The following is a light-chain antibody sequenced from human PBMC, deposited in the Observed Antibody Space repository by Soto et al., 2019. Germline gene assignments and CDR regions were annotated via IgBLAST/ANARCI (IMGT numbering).Light chain of an antibody. CDR1: ESVTSSC. Sequence: EIVLTQSPDTLSLSPGERATLSCTASESVTSSCLAWYQRKPGQAPGLLIHTTSTRATDIPDRFSGSGSGTDFTLTINRLEPEDFAVYYCQQCGGSPLFSFGPGTKVDIK. CDR3: QQCGGSPLFS. CDR2: TTS. V-gene: IGKV3-20*01. J-gene: IGKJ3*01.